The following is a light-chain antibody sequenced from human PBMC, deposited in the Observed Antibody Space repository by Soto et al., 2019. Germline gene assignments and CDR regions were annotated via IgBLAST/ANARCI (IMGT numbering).Light chain of an antibody. V-gene: IGKV1-5*03. J-gene: IGKJ1*01. CDR2: KAS. CDR1: QTISSW. Sequence: DIQMTQSPSTLSGSVGDRVTITCRASQTISSWLAWYQQKPGKAPKLLIYKASTLKSGVPSRFSGSGSGTEFTLTTSSMQPDDFATYYCQHYNSYSEALXQGTK. CDR3: QHYNSYSEA.